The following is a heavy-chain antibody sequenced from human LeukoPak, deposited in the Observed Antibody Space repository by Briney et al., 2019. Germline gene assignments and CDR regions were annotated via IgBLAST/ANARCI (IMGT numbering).Heavy chain of an antibody. D-gene: IGHD3-10*01. CDR1: GFTFRNYG. J-gene: IGHJ4*02. V-gene: IGHV3-30*18. CDR3: AKESGFGELFDY. CDR2: ILDDGNNK. Sequence: GGALRLSCAASGFTFRNYGMHWVRQAPGKGLEWVAVILDDGNNKYYADSVKGRFTISRDNSKNTVYLQMNSLRAEDTAVYYCAKESGFGELFDYWGQGTLVTVS.